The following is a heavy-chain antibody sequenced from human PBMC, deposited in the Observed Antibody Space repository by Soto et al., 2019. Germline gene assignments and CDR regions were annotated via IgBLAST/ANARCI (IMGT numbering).Heavy chain of an antibody. Sequence: QVQLQESGPGLLKPSETLSLTCTVSGASISNYYWSWIRQPAGKGLEWIGRIFGSGETYYNPSLKSRVILSVDLSKSQFSLELTSVTAADTAVYFCVREGDYSDNNGYPLFDYWGQGTLVTVSP. D-gene: IGHD3-22*01. V-gene: IGHV4-4*07. CDR2: IFGSGET. J-gene: IGHJ4*02. CDR3: VREGDYSDNNGYPLFDY. CDR1: GASISNYY.